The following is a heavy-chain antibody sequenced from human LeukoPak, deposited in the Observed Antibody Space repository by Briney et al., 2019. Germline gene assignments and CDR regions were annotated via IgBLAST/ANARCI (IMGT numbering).Heavy chain of an antibody. CDR2: INHSGST. V-gene: IGHV4-34*01. CDR1: GGSFSGYY. CDR3: ARDRWGIAAAGTGFDY. D-gene: IGHD6-13*01. J-gene: IGHJ4*02. Sequence: PSETLSLTCAVYGGSFSGYYWSWIRQPPGKGLEWIGEINHSGSTNYNPSLKSRVTISVDTSKNQFSLKLSSVTAADTAVYYCARDRWGIAAAGTGFDYWGQGTLVTVSS.